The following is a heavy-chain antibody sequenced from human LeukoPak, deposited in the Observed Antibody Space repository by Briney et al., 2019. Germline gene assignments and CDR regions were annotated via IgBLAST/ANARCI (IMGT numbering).Heavy chain of an antibody. D-gene: IGHD6-19*01. CDR2: IYYSGST. CDR1: GGSISGSSYC. CDR3: TRRGYSSGWYYFDY. J-gene: IGHJ4*02. V-gene: IGHV4-39*01. Sequence: PSETLSLTCTVSGGSISGSSYCWGWIRQPPGKGLEWIGSIYYSGSTYYNPSLKSRVTISVDTSKNQFSLRLSSVTAAETAVYYCTRRGYSSGWYYFDYWGQGTLVTVSS.